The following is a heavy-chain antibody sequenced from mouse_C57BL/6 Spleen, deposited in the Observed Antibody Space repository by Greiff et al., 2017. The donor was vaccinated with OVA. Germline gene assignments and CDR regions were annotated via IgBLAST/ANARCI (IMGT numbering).Heavy chain of an antibody. D-gene: IGHD1-1*01. CDR3: TTGYYGSSGNFDY. V-gene: IGHV14-4*01. CDR1: GFNIKDDY. J-gene: IGHJ2*01. Sequence: DVKLVESGAELVRPGASVKLSCTASGFNIKDDYMHWVKQRPEQGLEWIGWIDPENGDTEYASKFQGKATITADTSSNTAYLQLSSLTSEDTAVYYCTTGYYGSSGNFDYWGQGTTLTVSS. CDR2: IDPENGDT.